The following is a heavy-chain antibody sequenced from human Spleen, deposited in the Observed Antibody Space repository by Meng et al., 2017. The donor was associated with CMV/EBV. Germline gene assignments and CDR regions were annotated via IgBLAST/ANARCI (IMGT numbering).Heavy chain of an antibody. V-gene: IGHV4-61*08. Sequence: SETLSLTCTVSGGSVNSGGYYWSWIRQHPGKGLEWIGYIYYSGSTNYNPSLESRVTMSVDTSKNQLSLQLSSVTAADTAVYYCARTFGANPWNYGMDVWGQGTTVTVSS. D-gene: IGHD4/OR15-4a*01. CDR3: ARTFGANPWNYGMDV. CDR1: GGSVNSGGYY. J-gene: IGHJ6*02. CDR2: IYYSGST.